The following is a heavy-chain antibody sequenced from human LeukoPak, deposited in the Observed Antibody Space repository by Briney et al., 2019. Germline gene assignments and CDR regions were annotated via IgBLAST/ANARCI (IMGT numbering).Heavy chain of an antibody. CDR2: ISGGGEGT. D-gene: IGHD3-22*01. V-gene: IGHV3-23*01. CDR3: AKGGTMIVGDVLDY. J-gene: IGHJ4*02. CDR1: GDSITSTF. Sequence: EPLSLTCAVSGDSITSTFWWTWVRQPPGKGLDWVSVISGGGEGTFYPDSVKVRFPISRYNSKNTLYLQMNSLRAEETAVYYCAKGGTMIVGDVLDYWGQGALVTVSS.